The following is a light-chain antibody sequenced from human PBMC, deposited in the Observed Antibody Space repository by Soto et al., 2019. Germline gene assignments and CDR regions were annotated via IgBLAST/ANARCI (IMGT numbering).Light chain of an antibody. V-gene: IGKV3-15*01. Sequence: EIVMTQSPATLSVSPGERATLSCRASQSVASKLAWYQQRPGQAPRLLIFGASTRATGIPARFSGSGSGTEFTLTISSLQSEDSAFYYCQQHNNWPRTFGQGTKLEIK. CDR2: GAS. J-gene: IGKJ2*02. CDR3: QQHNNWPRT. CDR1: QSVASK.